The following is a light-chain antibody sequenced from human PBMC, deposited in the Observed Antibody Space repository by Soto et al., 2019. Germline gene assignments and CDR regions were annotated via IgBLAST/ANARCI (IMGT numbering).Light chain of an antibody. V-gene: IGKV3-20*01. J-gene: IGKJ1*01. CDR3: QQYGSSPWT. CDR2: GAS. CDR1: QSVSSSY. Sequence: EIVLTQSPGTLSLSPGERATLSCRASQSVSSSYLAWYQQKPGQAPRLLIYGASSRATGIPDRFSGSGSGTDFTLTISRLEPEDFAVYYCQQYGSSPWTFGQRTKV.